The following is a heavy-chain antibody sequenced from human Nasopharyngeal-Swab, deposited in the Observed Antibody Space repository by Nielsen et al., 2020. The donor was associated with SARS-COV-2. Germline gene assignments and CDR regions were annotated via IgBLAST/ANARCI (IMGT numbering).Heavy chain of an antibody. CDR2: ISSSSSTI. D-gene: IGHD4-17*01. J-gene: IGHJ6*02. CDR1: GFTFSSYS. CDR3: ARDPWDGDYVRRGGMDV. V-gene: IGHV3-48*02. Sequence: GGSLRLSCAASGFTFSSYSMNWVRQAPGKGLEWVSYISSSSSTIYYEDSVKGRFTTSRDNAKNSLYLQMNSLRDEDTAVYYCARDPWDGDYVRRGGMDVWGQWPSVTVSS.